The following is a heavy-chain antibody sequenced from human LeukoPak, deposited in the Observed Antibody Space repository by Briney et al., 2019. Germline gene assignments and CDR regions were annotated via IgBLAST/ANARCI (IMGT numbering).Heavy chain of an antibody. V-gene: IGHV4-31*03. CDR2: IYYSGST. J-gene: IGHJ4*02. D-gene: IGHD5-18*01. Sequence: SQTLSLTCTVSGGSISSGGYYWSWIRQHPGKGLEWIGYIYYSGSTYYNPSLKSRVTISVDTSKNQFSLKLSSVTAADTAVYYCARDVDYSYGYSIRYFDYWGQGTLVTVSP. CDR3: ARDVDYSYGYSIRYFDY. CDR1: GGSISSGGYY.